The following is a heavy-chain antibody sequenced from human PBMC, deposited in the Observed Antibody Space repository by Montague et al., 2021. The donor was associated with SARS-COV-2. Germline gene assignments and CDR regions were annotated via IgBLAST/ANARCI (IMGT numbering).Heavy chain of an antibody. J-gene: IGHJ6*03. CDR3: ARLRDGVVPSPIPGVGPYYSYYYMDV. CDR1: GGSFSTYS. Sequence: SETLSLTCAVHGGSFSTYSWNWIRQPPGKGLEWIGEIHHGGSTNYNPSLKSRATISADTSKNHFSLKLTSVAAAATAVYYCARLRDGVVPSPIPGVGPYYSYYYMDVWGKGTTVTVSS. CDR2: IHHGGST. V-gene: IGHV4-34*01. D-gene: IGHD2-2*02.